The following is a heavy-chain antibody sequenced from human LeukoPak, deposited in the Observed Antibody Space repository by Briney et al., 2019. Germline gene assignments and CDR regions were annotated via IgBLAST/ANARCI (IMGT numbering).Heavy chain of an antibody. D-gene: IGHD3-22*01. J-gene: IGHJ4*02. V-gene: IGHV3-7*03. CDR3: ARDPYDSIGYRTYYFDY. Sequence: GGSLRLSCAASGFTFSTYYMSWVRQAPGKGQEWVANIKQDGSEEYYVDSVKGRFTISRDNAKNSLYLQMNSLRAEDTALYYCARDPYDSIGYRTYYFDYWGQGTLVTVSS. CDR2: IKQDGSEE. CDR1: GFTFSTYY.